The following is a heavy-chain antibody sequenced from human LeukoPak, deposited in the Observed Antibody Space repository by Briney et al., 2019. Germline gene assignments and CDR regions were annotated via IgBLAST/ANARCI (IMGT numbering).Heavy chain of an antibody. J-gene: IGHJ6*03. Sequence: ASVKVSCKASGYTFTGYYIHWVRQAPGQGPEWMGWMNPNSGGTNYAQKFQGRVTMTRDTSISTAYMELSRLRSDDTAVYYCARVYDILTGYQRGDHMDVWGKGTTVTVSS. CDR1: GYTFTGYY. V-gene: IGHV1-2*02. D-gene: IGHD3-9*01. CDR2: MNPNSGGT. CDR3: ARVYDILTGYQRGDHMDV.